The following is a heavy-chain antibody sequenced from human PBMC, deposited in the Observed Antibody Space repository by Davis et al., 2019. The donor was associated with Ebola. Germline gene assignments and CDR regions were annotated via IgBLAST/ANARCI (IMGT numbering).Heavy chain of an antibody. V-gene: IGHV3-30*14. D-gene: IGHD4-11*01. CDR1: GFTFSSYA. Sequence: GGSLRLSCAASGFTFSSYAMHWVRQAPGKGLEWVAVISYDGSNKYYADSVKGRFTISRDNSKNTLYLQMNSLRAEDTAVYYCARDRPSNYHLDAFDIWGQGTMVTVSS. J-gene: IGHJ3*02. CDR3: ARDRPSNYHLDAFDI. CDR2: ISYDGSNK.